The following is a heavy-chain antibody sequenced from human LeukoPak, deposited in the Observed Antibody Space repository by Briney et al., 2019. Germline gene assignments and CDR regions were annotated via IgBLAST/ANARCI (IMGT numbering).Heavy chain of an antibody. D-gene: IGHD5-18*01. V-gene: IGHV4-34*01. Sequence: SETLSLTCAVYGRSFSGYYWSWIRQPPGKGLEWIGEINHSGRTNYNPSLKSRVTISVETSKNQFSLNLSPVTAADTAVYYCARGIQLWLIAFDIWGQGTMVTVSS. CDR3: ARGIQLWLIAFDI. CDR1: GRSFSGYY. CDR2: INHSGRT. J-gene: IGHJ3*02.